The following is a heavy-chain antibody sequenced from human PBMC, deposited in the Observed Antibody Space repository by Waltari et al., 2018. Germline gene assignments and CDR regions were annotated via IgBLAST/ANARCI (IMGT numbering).Heavy chain of an antibody. CDR2: ISPYSGDS. CDR1: GYAFNNYG. CDR3: ARDRRISLSQSTNYFDY. Sequence: QVQLVQSGAEVKKPGASVKVACKASGYAFNNYGISWVRQARGQGLEWMAWISPYSGDSNYAHKIQGSVTLTTDTPTSTVYLELRSLRSDDTGVYYCARDRRISLSQSTNYFDYWGQGTLVTVAS. J-gene: IGHJ4*02. V-gene: IGHV1-18*01.